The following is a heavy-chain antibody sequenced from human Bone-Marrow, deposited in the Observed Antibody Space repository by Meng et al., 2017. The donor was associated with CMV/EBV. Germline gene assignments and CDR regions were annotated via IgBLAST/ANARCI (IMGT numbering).Heavy chain of an antibody. CDR2: ISSSSSYI. Sequence: GGSLRLSCAASGFTFSSYSMNWVRQAPGKGLEWVSSISSSSSYIYYADSVKGRFTISRDNAKNSLYLQMNSLRAEDTAVYYCARVKHSSSGLDQYYYYGMDVWAQGTTVTVSS. D-gene: IGHD6-6*01. CDR3: ARVKHSSSGLDQYYYYGMDV. CDR1: GFTFSSYS. V-gene: IGHV3-21*01. J-gene: IGHJ6*02.